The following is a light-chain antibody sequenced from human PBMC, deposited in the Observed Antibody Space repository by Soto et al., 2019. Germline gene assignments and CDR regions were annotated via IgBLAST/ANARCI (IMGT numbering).Light chain of an antibody. CDR2: GAS. Sequence: DIQMTQSPSSLSASVGDRVTITCRASQGSSNYLAWYQQKPGKVPKLLIYGASTLQSGVPSRFSGSGSGTDFTLTISSLQPEDVATYYCPKYNSAPQAFGGGTKVEIK. CDR3: PKYNSAPQA. J-gene: IGKJ4*01. CDR1: QGSSNY. V-gene: IGKV1-27*01.